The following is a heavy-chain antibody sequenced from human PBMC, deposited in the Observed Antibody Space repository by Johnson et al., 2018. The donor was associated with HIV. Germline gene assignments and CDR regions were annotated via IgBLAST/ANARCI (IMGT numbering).Heavy chain of an antibody. CDR3: ATLWFGEVSVYDAFDV. J-gene: IGHJ3*01. CDR2: ISYDGRDA. Sequence: QVQLVESGGGVVQPGRSLRLSCGASGFIFSSYAMHWVRQAPGKGLEWVALISYDGRDAYYAASVKGRFTSSRDNSKNTLYLQMNSLRPEDSAVYYCATLWFGEVSVYDAFDVWGQGTMVTVSS. D-gene: IGHD3-10*01. CDR1: GFIFSSYA. V-gene: IGHV3-30*04.